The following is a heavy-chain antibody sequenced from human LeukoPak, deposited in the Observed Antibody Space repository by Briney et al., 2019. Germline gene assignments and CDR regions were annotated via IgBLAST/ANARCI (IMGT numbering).Heavy chain of an antibody. CDR3: AKDMSSSGHKGFDY. CDR2: ISWNSGSI. Sequence: GGSLRLSCAASGFTFDDYAMHWVRQAPGKGLEWVSGISWNSGSIGYADFVKGRFTISRDNAKNSLYLQMNSLRAEDTALYYCAKDMSSSGHKGFDYWGQGTLVTVSS. V-gene: IGHV3-9*01. J-gene: IGHJ4*02. D-gene: IGHD6-19*01. CDR1: GFTFDDYA.